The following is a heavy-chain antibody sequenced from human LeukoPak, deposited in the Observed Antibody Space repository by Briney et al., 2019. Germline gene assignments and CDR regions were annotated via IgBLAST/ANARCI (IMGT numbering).Heavy chain of an antibody. D-gene: IGHD5-18*01. V-gene: IGHV3-30*04. CDR1: GFTFSSYA. CDR3: ARGGYSYGLGAFDI. Sequence: PGGSLRLSCAASGFTFSSYAMHWVRQAPGKGLEWVAVISYDGSNKYYADSVKGRFTISRDNSKNTLYLQMNSLRAEDTAVYYCARGGYSYGLGAFDIWGQGTMVTVSS. CDR2: ISYDGSNK. J-gene: IGHJ3*02.